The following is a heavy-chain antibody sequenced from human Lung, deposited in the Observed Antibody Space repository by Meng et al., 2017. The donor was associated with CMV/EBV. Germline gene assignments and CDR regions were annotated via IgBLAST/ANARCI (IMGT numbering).Heavy chain of an antibody. CDR3: ARVGAYCGGDCYHPR. CDR2: IYHSGST. J-gene: IGHJ4*02. D-gene: IGHD2-21*02. CDR1: GASPSRRNG. Sequence: QVHVQESAPGLVKPSGTLALPRAVSGASPSRRNGWSWVRQPPGKGLEWIGEIYHSGSTNYNPSLKSRVTISVDESKNQFSLRLSSVTAADTAVYYCARVGAYCGGDCYHPRWGQGTLVTVSS. V-gene: IGHV4-4*02.